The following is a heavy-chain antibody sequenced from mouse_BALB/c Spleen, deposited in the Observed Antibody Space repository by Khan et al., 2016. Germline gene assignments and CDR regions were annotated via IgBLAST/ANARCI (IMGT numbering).Heavy chain of an antibody. Sequence: EVKLLESGPSLVKPSQTLSLTCSVTGDSITSGYWNWIRKFPGNKLEYMGYISYSGSTYYNPSLKSRISITRETHKSQYYLQLNSVPTEDTATYYCAGYYGHFFDYWGQGTTLTVSS. J-gene: IGHJ2*01. V-gene: IGHV3-8*02. D-gene: IGHD1-1*02. CDR3: AGYYGHFFDY. CDR2: ISYSGST. CDR1: GDSITSGY.